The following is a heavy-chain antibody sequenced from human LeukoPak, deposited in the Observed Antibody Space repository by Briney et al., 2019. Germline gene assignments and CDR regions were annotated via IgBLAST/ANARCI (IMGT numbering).Heavy chain of an antibody. CDR3: AKNGKYYDFWSGYYSDY. CDR1: GYTFTTYY. V-gene: IGHV1-46*01. D-gene: IGHD3-3*01. Sequence: ASVKVSCKASGYTFTTYYIHWVRQAPGQGLEWMGIINPSGGSTSYAQKFQGRVSMTRDTSTRTVDMELSSLRSEDTAVYYCAKNGKYYDFWSGYYSDYWGQGTLVTVSS. J-gene: IGHJ4*02. CDR2: INPSGGST.